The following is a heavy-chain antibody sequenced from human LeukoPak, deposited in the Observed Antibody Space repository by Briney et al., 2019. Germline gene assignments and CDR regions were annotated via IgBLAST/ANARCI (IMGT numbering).Heavy chain of an antibody. CDR2: IYYSGST. D-gene: IGHD6-13*01. Sequence: SETLSLTCTVSGGSISSSSYYWGWIRQPPGKGLEWIGSIYYSGSTYYSPSLKSRITISVDTSKNQFSLKLSSVTAADTAVYYCASRIAAAGTTYYYYMDVWGKGTTVTVSS. V-gene: IGHV4-39*01. J-gene: IGHJ6*03. CDR3: ASRIAAAGTTYYYYMDV. CDR1: GGSISSSSYY.